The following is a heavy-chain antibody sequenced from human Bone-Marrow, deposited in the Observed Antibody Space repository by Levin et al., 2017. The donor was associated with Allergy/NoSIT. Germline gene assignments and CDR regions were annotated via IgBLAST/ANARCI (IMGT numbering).Heavy chain of an antibody. D-gene: IGHD4-17*01. CDR3: ARGTVTTVGYDY. CDR1: GFTFSSYS. CDR2: ISISSSYI. V-gene: IGHV3-21*01. Sequence: GESLKISCAASGFTFSSYSMNWVRQAPGKGLEWVSSISISSSYIYYADSVKGRFTISRDNAKNSLYLQMNSLRAEDTAVYYCARGTVTTVGYDYWGQGTLVTVSS. J-gene: IGHJ4*02.